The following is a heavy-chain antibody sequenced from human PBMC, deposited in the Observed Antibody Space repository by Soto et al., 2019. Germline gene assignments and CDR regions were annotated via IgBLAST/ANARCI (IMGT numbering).Heavy chain of an antibody. CDR2: IYYSGST. V-gene: IGHV4-59*08. J-gene: IGHJ4*02. CDR3: AGDSSSSRFFH. Sequence: RTWIRQPPGKGLEWIGYIYYSGSTNYSPSLKSRITISLDTSKNQFSLNLSSVTAADTAVYYCAGDSSSSRFFHWGQGALVTVSS. D-gene: IGHD6-6*01.